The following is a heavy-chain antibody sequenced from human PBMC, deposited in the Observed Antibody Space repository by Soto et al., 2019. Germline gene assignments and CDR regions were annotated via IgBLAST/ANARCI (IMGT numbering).Heavy chain of an antibody. D-gene: IGHD3-22*01. CDR1: GDSISSYY. Sequence: QVQLQESGPGLVKPSETLSLTCAVSGDSISSYYCMWIRQPPGKGLESIGYLYYGRSANYNPSLNVRVTLSVATSTNQCSLTLSSMTAADTAVYYCALRSMAVVPEYWGQGTLVTVSS. CDR2: LYYGRSA. V-gene: IGHV4-59*01. CDR3: ALRSMAVVPEY. J-gene: IGHJ4*02.